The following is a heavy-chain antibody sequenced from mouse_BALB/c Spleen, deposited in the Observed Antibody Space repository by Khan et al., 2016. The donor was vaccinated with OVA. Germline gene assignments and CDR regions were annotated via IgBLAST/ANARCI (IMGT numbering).Heavy chain of an antibody. CDR3: TRGRSDY. D-gene: IGHD1-1*01. CDR2: INPTSGYT. Sequence: QVRLQQSGAELAKPGASVKMSCKASGYTFTTYWMHWVKQRPGQGLEWIGYINPTSGYTDYNEKFKDRATSSADKSSSTAYMQLSSLTSEESAVYYCTRGRSDYWGQGTTLTVSA. J-gene: IGHJ2*01. CDR1: GYTFTTYW. V-gene: IGHV1-7*01.